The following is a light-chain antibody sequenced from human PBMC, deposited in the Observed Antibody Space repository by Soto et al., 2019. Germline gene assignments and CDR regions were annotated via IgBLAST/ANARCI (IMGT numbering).Light chain of an antibody. CDR2: GAS. CDR1: QSVNSN. CDR3: QQYNNWPPRYT. V-gene: IGKV3-15*01. J-gene: IGKJ2*01. Sequence: EIVMTQSPANLSVSPGERATLSCRASQSVNSNLAWYQQKPGQAPRLLIYGASTRATGIPARFSGSGSGTEFTLTISSLQSEDFAVYYCQQYNNWPPRYTFGQGTKLEIK.